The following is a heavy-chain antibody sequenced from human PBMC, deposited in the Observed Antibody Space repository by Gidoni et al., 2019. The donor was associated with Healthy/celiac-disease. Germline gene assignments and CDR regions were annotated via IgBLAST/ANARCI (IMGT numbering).Heavy chain of an antibody. D-gene: IGHD3-10*01. J-gene: IGHJ6*02. CDR1: GGPFSSYA. Sequence: QVQLVQSGAQLKKPGSSVKVSCKASGGPFSSYAISWVRQAPGQGLEWRGGNIPIFGTANHAQQSQGRVTITADESTSTADMQLSSLRSEDTAVYYLVIPYYYGSGDGVYYYFYGMDVWGQGTTVTVSS. CDR2: NIPIFGTA. V-gene: IGHV1-69*01. CDR3: VIPYYYGSGDGVYYYFYGMDV.